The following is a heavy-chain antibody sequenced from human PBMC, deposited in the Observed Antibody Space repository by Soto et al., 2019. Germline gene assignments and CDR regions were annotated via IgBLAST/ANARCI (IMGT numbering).Heavy chain of an antibody. CDR2: IKQDGSEK. J-gene: IGHJ6*02. Sequence: PGGSLRLSCAAPGFTFSSDWMSWVRQAPGKGLERVANIKQDGSEKYYVDSVKGRFTIPRDNSKNTLYLQMNSLRVEDTATYYCAGALENPYFYYGLNVWGQGTTVTVSS. V-gene: IGHV3-7*01. D-gene: IGHD1-1*01. CDR3: AGALENPYFYYGLNV. CDR1: GFTFSSDW.